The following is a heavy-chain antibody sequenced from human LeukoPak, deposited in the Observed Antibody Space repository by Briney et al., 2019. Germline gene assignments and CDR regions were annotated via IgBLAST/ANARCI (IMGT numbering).Heavy chain of an antibody. D-gene: IGHD6-13*01. Sequence: PGGSLRLSCAASGFTFSSYAMHWGRQAPGKGREWVAVISYGGSNKYYADSVKGRFTVSRDNSKNTLYLQMHSLRAEDTAVYYCARGDRYSSSFGFYYGMDVWGQGTTVTVSS. V-gene: IGHV3-30*04. CDR1: GFTFSSYA. J-gene: IGHJ6*02. CDR2: ISYGGSNK. CDR3: ARGDRYSSSFGFYYGMDV.